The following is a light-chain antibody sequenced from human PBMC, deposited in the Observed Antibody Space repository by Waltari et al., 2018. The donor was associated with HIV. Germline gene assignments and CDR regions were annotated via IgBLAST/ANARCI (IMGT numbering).Light chain of an antibody. J-gene: IGLJ3*02. Sequence: SSDLTQDSAVSVAFGQTVRITCQGDSPRAFYASWYQQKPGQAPVVVIYGENTRPSGIPDRFSGSTSGNTATLTVTGAQAEDEADYYCISRDNSANYWVFGGGTKLTVL. CDR3: ISRDNSANYWV. CDR2: GEN. CDR1: SPRAFY. V-gene: IGLV3-19*01.